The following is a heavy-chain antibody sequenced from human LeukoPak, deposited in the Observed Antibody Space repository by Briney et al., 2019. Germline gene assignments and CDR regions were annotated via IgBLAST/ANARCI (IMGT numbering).Heavy chain of an antibody. CDR1: GGTFSSYA. Sequence: SAKVSCKASGGTFSSYAISWVRQAPGQGLEWMGGIIPIFGTANYAHKFQGRVTITADESTSTAYMELSSLRSEDTAVYYCAGQITFGGVIVSWFDPWGQGTLVTVSS. CDR2: IIPIFGTA. CDR3: AGQITFGGVIVSWFDP. J-gene: IGHJ5*02. V-gene: IGHV1-69*13. D-gene: IGHD3-16*02.